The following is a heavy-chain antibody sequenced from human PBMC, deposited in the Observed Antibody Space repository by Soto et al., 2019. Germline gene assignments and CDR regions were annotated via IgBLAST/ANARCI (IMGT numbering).Heavy chain of an antibody. CDR2: IYYSGST. Sequence: PSETLSLTCTVSGGSISSSSYYWGWIRQPPGKGLEWIGSIYYSGSTYYNPSLKSRVTISVDTSKNQFSLKLSSVTAADTAVYYCARRGGNSDWYYYYGMDVWGQGTTVT. CDR3: ARRGGNSDWYYYYGMDV. V-gene: IGHV4-39*01. J-gene: IGHJ6*02. CDR1: GGSISSSSYY. D-gene: IGHD2-21*02.